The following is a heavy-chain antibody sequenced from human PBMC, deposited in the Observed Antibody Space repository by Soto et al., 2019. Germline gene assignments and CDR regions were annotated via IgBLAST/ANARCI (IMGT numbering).Heavy chain of an antibody. CDR2: ISSSGSTI. D-gene: IGHD4-4*01. CDR3: ARVTTGYYYYGMDV. V-gene: IGHV3-48*03. J-gene: IGHJ6*02. CDR1: GFTFSSYE. Sequence: GGSLRLSCAASGFTFSSYEMNWVRQAPGKGLEWVSYISSSGSTIYYADSVKGRFTISRDNAKNSLYLQMNSLRAEDTAVYYCARVTTGYYYYGMDVWGQGTTVTVSS.